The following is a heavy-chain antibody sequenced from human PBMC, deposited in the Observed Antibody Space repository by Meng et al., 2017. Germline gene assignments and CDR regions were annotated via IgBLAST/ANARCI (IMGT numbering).Heavy chain of an antibody. J-gene: IGHJ4*02. CDR3: ARDYDSSGYSYLDFDY. D-gene: IGHD3-22*01. CDR1: GFTFSSYW. CDR2: IKQDGSEK. V-gene: IGHV3-7*01. Sequence: LSLTCAASGFTFSSYWMSWVRQAPGKGLEWVANIKQDGSEKYYVDSVKGRFTISRDNAKNSLYLQMNSLRAEDTAVYYCARDYDSSGYSYLDFDYWGQGTLVTVSS.